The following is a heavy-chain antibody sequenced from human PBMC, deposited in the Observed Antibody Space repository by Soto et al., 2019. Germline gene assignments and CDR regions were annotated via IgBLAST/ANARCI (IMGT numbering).Heavy chain of an antibody. J-gene: IGHJ5*02. D-gene: IGHD3-3*01. CDR3: ARDIAPYDFWSGFNPQQFDP. CDR2: INPNSGGT. V-gene: IGHV1-2*04. CDR1: GYTFTGNY. Sequence: ASVKVSCKASGYTFTGNYMHWVRQAPGQGLEWMGWINPNSGGTNYAQKFQGWVTMTRDTSISTAYMELSRLRSDDTAVYYCARDIAPYDFWSGFNPQQFDPWGQGTLVTVSS.